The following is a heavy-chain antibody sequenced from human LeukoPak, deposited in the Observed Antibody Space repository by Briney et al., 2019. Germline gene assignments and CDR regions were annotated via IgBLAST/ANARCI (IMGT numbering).Heavy chain of an antibody. CDR3: ARPRYGSGSLDS. D-gene: IGHD3-10*01. J-gene: IGHJ4*02. CDR2: INHSGST. V-gene: IGHV4-34*01. CDR1: ADSFNGHY. Sequence: SETLSLTCAVYADSFNGHYWTWIRQPPGKGLEGRGEINHSGSTTSNPSLNNRVTISVDTFKNQFSLKLASVTAAGTAVYYCARPRYGSGSLDSWGQGTLVTVSS.